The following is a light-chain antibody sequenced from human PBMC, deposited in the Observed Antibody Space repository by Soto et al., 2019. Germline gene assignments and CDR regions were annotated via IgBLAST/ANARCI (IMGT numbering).Light chain of an antibody. Sequence: IVLTQSPATLSLSPGERATLSCRASQSVGNNLAWYQQKPGQAPRLLIYDVLNRATGIPARFRGSGSGTDFTLTISSLEPEDFAVYYCLQRSVWPWTFGQGTKVEVK. CDR3: LQRSVWPWT. V-gene: IGKV3-11*01. J-gene: IGKJ1*01. CDR1: QSVGNN. CDR2: DVL.